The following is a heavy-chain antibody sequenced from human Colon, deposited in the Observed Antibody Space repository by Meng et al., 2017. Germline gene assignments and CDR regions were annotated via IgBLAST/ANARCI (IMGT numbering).Heavy chain of an antibody. CDR2: IYYSGST. CDR1: GGSISSSSYY. J-gene: IGHJ5*02. Sequence: QLQLQESGPGLVKPSETLSLPCTVSGGSISSSSYYWGWIRQPPGKGLEWIGSIYYSGSTYYNPSLKSRVTISVDTSKNQFSLKLSSVTAADTAVYYCVPAATRGWFDPWGQGTLVTVSS. CDR3: VPAATRGWFDP. V-gene: IGHV4-39*01. D-gene: IGHD2-2*01.